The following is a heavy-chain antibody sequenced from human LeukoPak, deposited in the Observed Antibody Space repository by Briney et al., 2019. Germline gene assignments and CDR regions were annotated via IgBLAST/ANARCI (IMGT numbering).Heavy chain of an antibody. D-gene: IGHD1-1*01. CDR2: ISGSGGST. J-gene: IGHJ4*02. V-gene: IGHV3-23*01. CDR1: GFTFSSYA. CDR3: AKDGTTTITFDY. Sequence: GGSLRLSCAASGFTFSSYAMSWVRQAPGKGLEWVSVISGSGGSTYYRDSVKGRFTISRDNSKNTLYLQMNSLRAEDTAVYYCAKDGTTTITFDYWGQGTLVIVSS.